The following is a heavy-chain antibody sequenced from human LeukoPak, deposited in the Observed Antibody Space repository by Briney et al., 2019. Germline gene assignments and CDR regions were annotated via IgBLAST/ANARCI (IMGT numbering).Heavy chain of an antibody. CDR2: ITNSGRTI. CDR3: AKDGAWLRFDD. J-gene: IGHJ4*02. V-gene: IGHV3-48*01. D-gene: IGHD5-12*01. CDR1: GFTFTTYS. Sequence: PGGSLRLSCGASGFTFTTYSMNWVRQAPGNGLEWISYITNSGRTIYYADSVRGRFTISRDDSKNTLYLQMKNLRAEDTAVYYCAKDGAWLRFDDWGQGILVTVSS.